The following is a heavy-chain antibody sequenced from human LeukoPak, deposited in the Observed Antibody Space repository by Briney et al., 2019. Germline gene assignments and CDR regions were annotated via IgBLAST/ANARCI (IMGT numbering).Heavy chain of an antibody. V-gene: IGHV3-23*01. J-gene: IGHJ4*02. D-gene: IGHD5-24*01. CDR1: GFTFSNYG. Sequence: SGGSLRLSCAASGFTFSNYGMSWVRQAPGKGLEWVSAISGSGVTTYYADSVKGRFTISRDNSKHTLYLQMNSLRAEDTAVYYCAKVKNGRWPLDYWGQGTLVTVSS. CDR3: AKVKNGRWPLDY. CDR2: ISGSGVTT.